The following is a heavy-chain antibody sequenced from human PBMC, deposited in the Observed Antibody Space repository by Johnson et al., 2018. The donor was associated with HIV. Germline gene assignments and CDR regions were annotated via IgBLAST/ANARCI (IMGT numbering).Heavy chain of an antibody. Sequence: QVQLVESGGGVVQPWRSLRLSCAASGFTFSSYGMHWVRQAPGKGLEWVAVISFDGSNKYYADSVKGRFTISRDNSKNTLYLQMNSLRAEDTAVYYCARSMTTVTVAFDIWGQGTMVTVSS. D-gene: IGHD4-17*01. CDR2: ISFDGSNK. V-gene: IGHV3-30*03. CDR3: ARSMTTVTVAFDI. J-gene: IGHJ3*02. CDR1: GFTFSSYG.